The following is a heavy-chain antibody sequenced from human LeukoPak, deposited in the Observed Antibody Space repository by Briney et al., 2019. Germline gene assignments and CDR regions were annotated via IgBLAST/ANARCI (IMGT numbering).Heavy chain of an antibody. CDR3: ARHTYYDILTGSYYYYYYYMDV. CDR2: IYYSGST. V-gene: IGHV4-39*01. J-gene: IGHJ6*03. D-gene: IGHD3-9*01. Sequence: SETLSLTCTVSGGSISSYYWSWIRQPPGKGLEWIGSIYYSGSTYYNPSLKSRVTISVDTSKNQFSLKLSSVTAADTAVYYCARHTYYDILTGSYYYYYYYMDVWGKGTTVTISS. CDR1: GGSISSYY.